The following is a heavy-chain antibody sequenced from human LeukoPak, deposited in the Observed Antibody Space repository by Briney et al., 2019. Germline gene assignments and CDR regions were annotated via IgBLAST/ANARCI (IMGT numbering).Heavy chain of an antibody. V-gene: IGHV3-23*01. CDR2: ISGSGGST. CDR3: AKTNDSSGYYGMDV. J-gene: IGHJ6*02. Sequence: PGGSLRLSCAASGFTVSSYAMSWVRQAPGKGLEGVSAISGSGGSTYYADSVKGRFTISRDNSKNTLYLQMNSLRAEDTAVYYCAKTNDSSGYYGMDVWGQGTTVTVSS. D-gene: IGHD3-22*01. CDR1: GFTVSSYA.